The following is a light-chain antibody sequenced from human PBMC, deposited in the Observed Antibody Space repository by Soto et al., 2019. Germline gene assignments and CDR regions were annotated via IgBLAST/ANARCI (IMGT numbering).Light chain of an antibody. J-gene: IGKJ4*01. CDR1: QSLFSSSNNKNF. CDR3: QQYYSSPLT. Sequence: DIVMTQSPDSLAVSLGERATINCRSSQSLFSSSNNKNFLGWFQQKAGQPPQRLIYWASIRESGVPDRFSGSGSGTDFTLTISSLQAEDVAVYYCQQYYSSPLTFGGGTKVEI. V-gene: IGKV4-1*01. CDR2: WAS.